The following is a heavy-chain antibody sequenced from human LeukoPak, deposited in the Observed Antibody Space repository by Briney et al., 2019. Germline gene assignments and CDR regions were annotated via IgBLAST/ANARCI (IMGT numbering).Heavy chain of an antibody. Sequence: GGSLRLSCAASGFTFSDYSMNWVRQAPGKGLEWMSYIGIDSGNTNYADSVKGRFTISGDKAKNSLYLQMNSLRVEDTAVYCCARDYKYAFDTWGQGTLVTVSS. CDR1: GFTFSDYS. V-gene: IGHV3-48*01. CDR2: IGIDSGNT. D-gene: IGHD5-24*01. J-gene: IGHJ4*02. CDR3: ARDYKYAFDT.